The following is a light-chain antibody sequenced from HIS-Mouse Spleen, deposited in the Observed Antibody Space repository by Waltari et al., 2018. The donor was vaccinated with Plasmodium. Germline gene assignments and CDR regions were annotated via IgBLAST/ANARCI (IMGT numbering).Light chain of an antibody. CDR3: MIWPSNASGV. J-gene: IGLJ3*02. Sequence: QPVLTQPPSSSASPGESASLTCTLPSDINVGSYNIYWYQPTPGSPPRYPLYYYSDSDKGQGSGVPSRFSGSKDASANTGILLISGLQSEDEADYYCMIWPSNASGVFGGGTKLTVL. CDR1: SDINVGSYN. V-gene: IGLV5-37*01. CDR2: YYSDSDK.